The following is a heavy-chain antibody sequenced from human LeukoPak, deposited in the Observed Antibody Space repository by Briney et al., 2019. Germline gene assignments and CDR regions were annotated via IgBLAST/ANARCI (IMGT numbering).Heavy chain of an antibody. D-gene: IGHD6-19*01. V-gene: IGHV3-23*01. J-gene: IGHJ4*02. CDR1: GFTLSSYA. Sequence: GGSLRLSCEASGFTLSSYAMSWVRQAPGKGLEWVSAISQSGLNTYYADSVKGRFTISRDNSKNTLYPQMNSLRAEDTAVYFCAKDVQWLAVFDYWGQGTLVTVSS. CDR2: ISQSGLNT. CDR3: AKDVQWLAVFDY.